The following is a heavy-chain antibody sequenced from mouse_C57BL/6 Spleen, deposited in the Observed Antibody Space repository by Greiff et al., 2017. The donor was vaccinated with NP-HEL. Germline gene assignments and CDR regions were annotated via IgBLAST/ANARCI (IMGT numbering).Heavy chain of an antibody. CDR3: ARFHTWGAMDY. Sequence: EVKLVESGGGLVKPGGSLKLSCAASGFTFSDYGMHWVRQAPEKGLEWVAYISSGSSTIYYADTVKGRFTISRDNAKNTLFLQMTSLRSEDTAMYYCARFHTWGAMDYWGQGTSVTVSS. J-gene: IGHJ4*01. CDR2: ISSGSSTI. V-gene: IGHV5-17*01. CDR1: GFTFSDYG.